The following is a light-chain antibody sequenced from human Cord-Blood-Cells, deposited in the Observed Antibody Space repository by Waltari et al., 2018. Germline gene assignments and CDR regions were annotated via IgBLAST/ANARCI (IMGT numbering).Light chain of an antibody. CDR2: WAS. Sequence: DIVMTQSPDSLAVSLVERATINCKSSQSVLYSSNNKNYLAWYQQKPVQPPKLLIYWASTRESGVPDRFSGSGSGTDFTLTISSLQAEDVAVYYCQQYYSTPTFGQGTKVEIK. CDR3: QQYYSTPT. V-gene: IGKV4-1*01. J-gene: IGKJ1*01. CDR1: QSVLYSSNNKNY.